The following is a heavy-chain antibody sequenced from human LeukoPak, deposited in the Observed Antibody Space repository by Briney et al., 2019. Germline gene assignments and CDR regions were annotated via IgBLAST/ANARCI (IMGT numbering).Heavy chain of an antibody. CDR1: GYTFTTYD. J-gene: IGHJ4*02. V-gene: IGHV1-8*01. CDR3: ARSSIIAAAGPYYFCY. D-gene: IGHD6-13*01. Sequence: ASVKVSCKASGYTFTTYDINWVRQATGQGLEWMGWMNPNSGNTGYAQKFQGRVTITADKSTSTAYMELSSLRSEDTAVYYCARSSIIAAAGPYYFCYWGQVTLVTVAS. CDR2: MNPNSGNT.